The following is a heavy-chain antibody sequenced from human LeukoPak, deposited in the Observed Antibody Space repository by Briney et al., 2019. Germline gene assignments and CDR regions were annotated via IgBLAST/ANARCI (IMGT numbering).Heavy chain of an antibody. CDR1: GGSISSGSYY. J-gene: IGHJ4*02. D-gene: IGHD3-3*01. CDR2: IYTSGST. Sequence: SQTLSLTCTVSGGSISSGSYYWSWIRQPAGKGLEWIGRIYTSGSTNYNPSLKRRFTISVDTSKNQFSLKLSSVTAADTAVYYCARGYDFWSGKPFDYWGQGTLVTVSS. CDR3: ARGYDFWSGKPFDY. V-gene: IGHV4-61*02.